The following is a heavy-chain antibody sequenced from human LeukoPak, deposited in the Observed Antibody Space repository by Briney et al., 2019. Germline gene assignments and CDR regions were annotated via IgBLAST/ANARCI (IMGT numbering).Heavy chain of an antibody. CDR2: TSYDGRSQ. CDR3: AKEARKEWLLAPGAVY. D-gene: IGHD3-3*01. Sequence: GGSLRLSCAASGFTFSSYAMSWVRQAPGKGLEWVSTTSYDGRSQYYADSVKGRFTISRDNSKNTLYLQMNNLTTEDSAVYYCAKEARKEWLLAPGAVYWGQGSLVTVSS. V-gene: IGHV3-30*18. CDR1: GFTFSSYA. J-gene: IGHJ4*02.